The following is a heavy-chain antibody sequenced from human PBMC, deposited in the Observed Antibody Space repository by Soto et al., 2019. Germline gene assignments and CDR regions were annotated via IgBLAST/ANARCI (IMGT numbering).Heavy chain of an antibody. V-gene: IGHV3-74*01. Sequence: EVQLVESGGGLVQPGGSLRLSCVASGFTFSSFWMYWVRQAPGKGLVWVSRIRGDGSTTSYADSVKGRFTVSRDNARNVLYRQMNRLRAADTAVYYCATLAVVGSYGVDVWGHGTTVTVSS. CDR3: ATLAVVGSYGVDV. CDR2: IRGDGSTT. CDR1: GFTFSSFW. D-gene: IGHD3-10*01. J-gene: IGHJ6*02.